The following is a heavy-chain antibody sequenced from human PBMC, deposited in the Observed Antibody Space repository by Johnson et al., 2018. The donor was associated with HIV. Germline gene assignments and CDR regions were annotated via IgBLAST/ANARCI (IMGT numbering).Heavy chain of an antibody. CDR2: ITWNGGST. CDR3: AKDGSSYAFDI. CDR1: GFTFDDFG. V-gene: IGHV3-20*04. J-gene: IGHJ3*02. D-gene: IGHD6-6*01. Sequence: VKLVESGGGVVRPGGSLRLSCAASGFTFDDFGMTWVRQAPGKGLELVSGITWNGGSTGYADSVKGRFTISRDNSKNTLYLQMNSLRAEDTAVYYCAKDGSSYAFDIWGQGTMVTVSS.